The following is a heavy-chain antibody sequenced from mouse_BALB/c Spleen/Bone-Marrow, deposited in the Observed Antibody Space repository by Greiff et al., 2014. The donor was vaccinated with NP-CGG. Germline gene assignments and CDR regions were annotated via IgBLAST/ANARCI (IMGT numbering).Heavy chain of an antibody. CDR2: INPGSGGI. D-gene: IGHD4-1*01. Sequence: VQLQQSGVELVRPGTSVKVSCKASGYAFTNYWIEWVKQRPGQGLEWIGVINPGSGGINYNEKFKGQATLTADKSSNTAYMQLSSLTSDDSAVYFCARELGRGFAYWGQGTLVTVSA. J-gene: IGHJ3*01. CDR3: ARELGRGFAY. CDR1: GYAFTNYW. V-gene: IGHV1-54*01.